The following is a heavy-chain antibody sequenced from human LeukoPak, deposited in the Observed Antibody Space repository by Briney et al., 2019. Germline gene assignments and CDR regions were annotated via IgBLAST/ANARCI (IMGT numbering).Heavy chain of an antibody. D-gene: IGHD3-10*01. J-gene: IGHJ4*02. Sequence: PGGSLRLSCAASGFTFSSYAMHWVRQAPGKGLEWVAVILLDGSNKYYADSVKGRFIISRDNSKDTLYLQINSLRAEDTAVYYCAKDRGYWGQGTLLTVSS. CDR1: GFTFSSYA. CDR2: ILLDGSNK. CDR3: AKDRGY. V-gene: IGHV3-30-3*01.